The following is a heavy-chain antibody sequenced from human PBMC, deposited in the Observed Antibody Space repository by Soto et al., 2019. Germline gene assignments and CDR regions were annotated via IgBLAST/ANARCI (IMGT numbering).Heavy chain of an antibody. J-gene: IGHJ5*02. V-gene: IGHV4-59*08. Sequence: QVQLQESGPRVVXPXXXXSLTXTVSGGSISGHYCSWIRQPPGKGLEWIGYVHYSGSTNYNPSLESRVSISVDTSKNQISLKLNSVTAADTAXXXXXXXXXXXXWFDPWGQGTLVTVSS. CDR3: XXXXXXXXWFDP. CDR2: VHYSGST. CDR1: GGSISGHY.